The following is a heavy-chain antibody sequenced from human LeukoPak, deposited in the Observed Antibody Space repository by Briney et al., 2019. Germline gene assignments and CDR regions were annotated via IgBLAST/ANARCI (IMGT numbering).Heavy chain of an antibody. V-gene: IGHV4-59*02. CDR3: ASGSYLTGDGP. Sequence: SETLSLTCTVSGGSVSSYYWSWIRQPPGKGLEWIGYVYYSGSTNYNPSLKSRVTMSVDTSKNQFSLELTSVTAADTAVYYCASGSYLTGDGPWGQGTLVTVSS. CDR1: GGSVSSYY. D-gene: IGHD1-26*01. J-gene: IGHJ5*02. CDR2: VYYSGST.